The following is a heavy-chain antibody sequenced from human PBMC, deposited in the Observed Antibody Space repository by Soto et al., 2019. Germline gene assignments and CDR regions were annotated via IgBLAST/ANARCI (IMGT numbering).Heavy chain of an antibody. Sequence: ASVKVSCKASGYTFTSYGISWVRQAPGQGLEWMGWISAYNGNTNYAQKLQGRVTMTTDTSTSTAYMELRSLRSDDTAVYYCARVPSNEFGSENAFDIWGQGTMVTVSS. V-gene: IGHV1-18*01. J-gene: IGHJ3*02. CDR3: ARVPSNEFGSENAFDI. CDR2: ISAYNGNT. D-gene: IGHD3-10*01. CDR1: GYTFTSYG.